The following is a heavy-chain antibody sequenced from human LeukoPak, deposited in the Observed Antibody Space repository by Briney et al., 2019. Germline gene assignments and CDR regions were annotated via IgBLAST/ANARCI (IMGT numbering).Heavy chain of an antibody. D-gene: IGHD4-11*01. CDR3: ATLYTADYYYYMDV. J-gene: IGHJ6*03. CDR1: GYAFTGYY. V-gene: IGHV1-2*02. CDR2: INPNSGGT. Sequence: ASVKVSCKASGYAFTGYYMHWVRQAPGQGLEWMGWINPNSGGTNYAQKFQGRVTMTRDTSISTAYMELSSLRSDDTAVYYCATLYTADYYYYMDVWGKGTTVTVSS.